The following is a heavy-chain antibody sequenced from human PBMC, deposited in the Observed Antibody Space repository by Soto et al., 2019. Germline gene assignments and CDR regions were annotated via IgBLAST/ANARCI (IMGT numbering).Heavy chain of an antibody. J-gene: IGHJ6*03. D-gene: IGHD2-2*01. CDR1: GFTFSNAW. V-gene: IGHV3-15*01. CDR3: TTGTDIVVVPAAMTILEYYYYMDV. Sequence: GGSMRLSCAASGFTFSNAWMSWVRQAPGKGLEWVGRIKSKTDGGTTDYAAPVKGRFTISRDDSKNTLYLQMNSLKTEDTAVYYCTTGTDIVVVPAAMTILEYYYYMDVWGKGTTVTVSS. CDR2: IKSKTDGGTT.